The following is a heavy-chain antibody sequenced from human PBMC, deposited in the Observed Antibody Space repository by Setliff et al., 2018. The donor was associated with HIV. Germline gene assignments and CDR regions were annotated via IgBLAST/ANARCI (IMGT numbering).Heavy chain of an antibody. J-gene: IGHJ3*02. D-gene: IGHD3-10*01. Sequence: ASVKVSCKASGATFSNYAINWVRQAPGQGLEWMGIINPSSGSTTYAQKFQARVTMTRDTSTSTVYLELRSLRSEDTAVYFCASKGGSENYPDSDAFDIWGQGTLVTVS. CDR1: GATFSNYA. CDR3: ASKGGSENYPDSDAFDI. V-gene: IGHV1-46*01. CDR2: INPSSGST.